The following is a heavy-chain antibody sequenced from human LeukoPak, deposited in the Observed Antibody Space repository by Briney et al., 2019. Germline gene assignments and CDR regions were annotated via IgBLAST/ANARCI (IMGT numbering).Heavy chain of an antibody. CDR3: ARDETRRGCSGVTCYSDFDY. CDR2: MSGIGDT. V-gene: IGHV3-23*01. Sequence: PGGSLRLSCAASGFTFNKYAMSWVRQPPGKGLEWVSCMSGIGDTYYANSVKGRFTISRDNSKNTVSLQMSSLRAEDTAVYYCARDETRRGCSGVTCYSDFDYWGQGTLVTVSS. CDR1: GFTFNKYA. J-gene: IGHJ4*02. D-gene: IGHD2-15*01.